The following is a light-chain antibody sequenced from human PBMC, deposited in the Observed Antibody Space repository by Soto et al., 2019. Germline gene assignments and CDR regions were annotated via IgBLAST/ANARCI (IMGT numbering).Light chain of an antibody. CDR1: SSDVGGYNY. Sequence: QSVLTQPASVSGSPGQSITISCTGTSSDVGGYNYVSWYQQYPGKAPKLMIFEVNKRPSGFPTRFSGSKSGNTASLTISGLQADDEADYYCSSYTNSGTLIFGTGTKLTVL. V-gene: IGLV2-14*01. CDR3: SSYTNSGTLI. CDR2: EVN. J-gene: IGLJ1*01.